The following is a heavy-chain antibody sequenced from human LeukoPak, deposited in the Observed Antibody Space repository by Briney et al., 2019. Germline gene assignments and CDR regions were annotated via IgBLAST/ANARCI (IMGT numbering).Heavy chain of an antibody. D-gene: IGHD4-17*01. CDR1: GGSISSGGYY. CDR3: AVTTVTTSPEVSIWFDP. Sequence: PSETLSLTCTVSGGSISSGGYYWSWIRQHPGKGLEWIGYIYYSGSTYYNPSLKSRVTISVDTSKNQFSLKLSSVTAADTAVYYCAVTTVTTSPEVSIWFDPWGQGTLVTVSS. V-gene: IGHV4-31*03. CDR2: IYYSGST. J-gene: IGHJ5*02.